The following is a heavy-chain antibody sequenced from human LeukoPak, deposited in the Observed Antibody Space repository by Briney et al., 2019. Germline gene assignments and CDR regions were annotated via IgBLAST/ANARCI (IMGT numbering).Heavy chain of an antibody. CDR1: GFTFSRYG. V-gene: IGHV3-64D*09. D-gene: IGHD3-22*01. CDR3: VNPGWYYDSSGYSYYYGMDV. CDR2: IVSNGDST. Sequence: GGSLRLSCAASGFTFSRYGMHWVRQAPGKGLEYVSAIVSNGDSTYYADSVKGRFTISRDNAKNTLYLQMSSLRPDDTAVYYCVNPGWYYDSSGYSYYYGMDVWGQGTTVTVSS. J-gene: IGHJ6*02.